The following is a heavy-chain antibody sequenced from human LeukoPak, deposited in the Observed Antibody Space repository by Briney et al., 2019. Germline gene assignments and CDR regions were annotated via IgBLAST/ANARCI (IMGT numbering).Heavy chain of an antibody. CDR2: IKQDGSVI. Sequence: AGGSLRLSCAASGFTFSSYWMNWVRQDPGKGLEWVANIKQDGSVIYYVDSVKGRFTISRDNAKNSLYLQMNTLRAEDTAVYYCASDGHSTGSFDYWGQGTLVTVSS. J-gene: IGHJ4*02. V-gene: IGHV3-7*05. CDR1: GFTFSSYW. D-gene: IGHD6-19*01. CDR3: ASDGHSTGSFDY.